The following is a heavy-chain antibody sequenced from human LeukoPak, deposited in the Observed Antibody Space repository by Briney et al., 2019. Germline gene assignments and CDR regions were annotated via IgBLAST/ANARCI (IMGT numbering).Heavy chain of an antibody. CDR3: AKPWREDGDYWSFNY. CDR2: ISGSGGST. Sequence: TGGSLRLSCAASGFTFSSYGMSWVRQAPGKGLEWVSGISGSGGSTYYADSVKGRFIITRDNPKNTLYLQMNSLRAEDTAVYYCAKPWREDGDYWSFNYWGQGTLVTVSS. CDR1: GFTFSSYG. J-gene: IGHJ4*02. D-gene: IGHD4-17*01. V-gene: IGHV3-23*01.